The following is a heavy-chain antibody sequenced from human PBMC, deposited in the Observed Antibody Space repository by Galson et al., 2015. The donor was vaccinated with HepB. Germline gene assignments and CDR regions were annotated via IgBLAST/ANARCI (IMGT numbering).Heavy chain of an antibody. CDR3: ARSVGATSWFDP. D-gene: IGHD1-26*01. V-gene: IGHV3-33*01. J-gene: IGHJ5*02. CDR1: GFTFSSYG. CDR2: IWYDGSNK. Sequence: SLRLSCAASGFTFSSYGMHWVRQAPGKGLEWVAVIWYDGSNKYYADSVKGRFTISRDNSKNTLYLQMNSLRAEDTAVYYCARSVGATSWFDPWGQGTLVTVSS.